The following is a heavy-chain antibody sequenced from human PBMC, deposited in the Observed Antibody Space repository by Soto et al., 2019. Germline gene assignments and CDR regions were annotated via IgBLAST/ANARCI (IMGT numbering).Heavy chain of an antibody. CDR2: ISSDGNNK. V-gene: IGHV3-30-3*01. J-gene: IGHJ5*01. Sequence: ESVGGAVHPGRSLTVSCAASGFTFSSSAMHWVRQAPGKGLEWVAVISSDGNNKFYADFVEGRFSISRDNSKNKLYLEVNSLTTEDTAVYYCARAFSPSTFFIDSWGRGTPVTVSS. CDR1: GFTFSSSA. D-gene: IGHD2-2*01. CDR3: ARAFSPSTFFIDS.